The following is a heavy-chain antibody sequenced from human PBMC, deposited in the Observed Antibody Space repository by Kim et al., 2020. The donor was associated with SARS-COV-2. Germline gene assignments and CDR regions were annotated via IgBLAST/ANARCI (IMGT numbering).Heavy chain of an antibody. CDR3: ARGVGSGPRWWFDP. CDR2: INHSGST. D-gene: IGHD3-10*01. J-gene: IGHJ5*02. CDR1: GGSFSGYY. V-gene: IGHV4-34*01. Sequence: SETLSLTCAVYGGSFSGYYWSWIRQPPGKGLEWIGEINHSGSTNYNPSLKSRVTISVDTSKNQFSLKLSSVTAADTAVYYCARGVGSGPRWWFDPWGQGTLVTVSS.